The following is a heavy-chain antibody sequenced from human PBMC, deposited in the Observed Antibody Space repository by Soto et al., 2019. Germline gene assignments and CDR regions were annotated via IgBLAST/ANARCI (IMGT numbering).Heavy chain of an antibody. D-gene: IGHD3-3*01. CDR1: GYTFTSYD. CDR2: MNPNSGNT. J-gene: IGHJ4*02. V-gene: IGHV1-8*01. CDR3: ARFHLEYYFDY. Sequence: QVQLVQSGAEVKKPGASVKVSCKASGYTFTSYDINGVRQATGQGLEWMGWMNPNSGNTGYAQQFQGRVTITRNTSGSTAYIELSSLRSEDTAVYYCARFHLEYYFDYWGQGTLVTVSS.